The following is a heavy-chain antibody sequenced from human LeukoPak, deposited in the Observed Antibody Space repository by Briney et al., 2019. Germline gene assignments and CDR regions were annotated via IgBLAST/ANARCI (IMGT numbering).Heavy chain of an antibody. Sequence: VASVKVSCKVSGYTLTELSMHWVRQAPGKGLEWMGGFDPEDGETIYAQKFQGRVTMTTDTSTSTAYMELRSLRSDDTAVYYCARVPFIVGATAGVFHDYWGQGTLVTVSS. J-gene: IGHJ4*02. CDR2: FDPEDGET. CDR3: ARVPFIVGATAGVFHDY. CDR1: GYTLTELS. V-gene: IGHV1-24*01. D-gene: IGHD1-26*01.